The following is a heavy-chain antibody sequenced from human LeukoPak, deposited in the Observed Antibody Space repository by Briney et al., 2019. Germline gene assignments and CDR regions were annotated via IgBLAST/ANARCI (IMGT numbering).Heavy chain of an antibody. CDR1: GGTFSSYA. J-gene: IGHJ4*02. CDR3: ARDADPLTYYYDSSGYYFDY. D-gene: IGHD3-22*01. V-gene: IGHV1-69*06. Sequence: VASVKVSCKASGGTFSSYAISWVRQAPGQGLEWMGRIIPIFGTANYAQKFQGRVTITADKSTSTAYMELSSLRSEDTAVYYCARDADPLTYYYDSSGYYFDYWGRGTLVTVSS. CDR2: IIPIFGTA.